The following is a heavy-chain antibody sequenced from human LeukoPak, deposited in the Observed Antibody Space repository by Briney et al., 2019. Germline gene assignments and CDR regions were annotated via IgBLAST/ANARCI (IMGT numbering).Heavy chain of an antibody. CDR3: ARERFTYGSDF. V-gene: IGHV3-48*03. CDR2: ISSSGSII. J-gene: IGHJ4*02. CDR1: GFTFSSYE. D-gene: IGHD5-18*01. Sequence: GGSLRLSCAASGFTFSSYEMNWVRQAPGKGLEWVSYISSSGSIIYYADSVKGRFTISRDNAKNSLYLQMSSLRAKDTAVYYCARERFTYGSDFWGQGTLVTVSS.